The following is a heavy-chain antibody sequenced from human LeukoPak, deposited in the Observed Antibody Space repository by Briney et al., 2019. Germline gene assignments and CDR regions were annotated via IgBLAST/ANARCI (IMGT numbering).Heavy chain of an antibody. Sequence: GESLKFSCKGSGYRFTSYWISWVRQLPGKGLEWMGRIDPSDSYTNYSPSFQGHVTISADKSISTAYLQWSSLKASDTAMYYCARIQLWLRLPDYWGQGTLVTVSS. CDR1: GYRFTSYW. J-gene: IGHJ4*02. CDR3: ARIQLWLRLPDY. V-gene: IGHV5-10-1*01. D-gene: IGHD5-18*01. CDR2: IDPSDSYT.